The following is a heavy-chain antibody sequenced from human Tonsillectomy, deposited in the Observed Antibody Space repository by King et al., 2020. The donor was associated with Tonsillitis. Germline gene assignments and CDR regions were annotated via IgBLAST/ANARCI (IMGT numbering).Heavy chain of an antibody. CDR2: MNPKSGNT. CDR3: ARALASSECSGGSCYTLDS. CDR1: GYTFTSD. D-gene: IGHD2-15*01. Sequence: VQLVESGAEVKKPGASVKVSCKASGYTFTSDINWVRQASGQGLEWMGWMNPKSGNTDYVQRFQGRLTMTRDTSISTAYMELTSLRSEDTAVYYCARALASSECSGGSCYTLDSWGQGTLVTVSS. V-gene: IGHV1-8*01. J-gene: IGHJ4*02.